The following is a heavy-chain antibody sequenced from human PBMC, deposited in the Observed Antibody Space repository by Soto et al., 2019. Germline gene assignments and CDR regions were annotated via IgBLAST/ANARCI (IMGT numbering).Heavy chain of an antibody. CDR1: GYTFTSYG. D-gene: IGHD3-10*01. CDR2: ISAYNGNT. Sequence: QVQLVQSGAEVKKPGASVKVSCKASGYTFTSYGITWVRQAPGQGLEWMGWISAYNGNTNYAQNLQVRVTMTTDPSTSTAYMDLRSLRSDDTAVSYCARDGPMDRAFDIWGQGTMVTVSS. J-gene: IGHJ3*02. V-gene: IGHV1-18*01. CDR3: ARDGPMDRAFDI.